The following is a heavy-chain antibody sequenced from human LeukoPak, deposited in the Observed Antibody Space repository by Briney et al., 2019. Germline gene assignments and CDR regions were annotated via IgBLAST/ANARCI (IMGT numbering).Heavy chain of an antibody. CDR1: GFTFSSYW. Sequence: GGSLRLSCAASGFTFSSYWMHWVRQAPGKGLVWVSRINSDGSSTSYADSVKGRFTISRDNSKNTLYLQMNSLRAEDTAVYYCARGQYYASGSYHNDYWGQGTLVTVSS. D-gene: IGHD3-10*01. CDR2: INSDGSST. CDR3: ARGQYYASGSYHNDY. J-gene: IGHJ4*02. V-gene: IGHV3-74*01.